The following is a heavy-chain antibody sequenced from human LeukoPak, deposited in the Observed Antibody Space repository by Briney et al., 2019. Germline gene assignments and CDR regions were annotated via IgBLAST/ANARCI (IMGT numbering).Heavy chain of an antibody. V-gene: IGHV3-30*02. CDR3: AKVFDSSGWYGSRNWFDP. J-gene: IGHJ5*02. D-gene: IGHD6-19*01. CDR1: GFTFSSYG. CDR2: IRYDGSNK. Sequence: GGSLRLSCAASGFTFSSYGMHWVRQAPGKGLEWVAFIRYDGSNKYYADSVKGRFTISRDNSKNTLYLQMNSLRAEDTAVYYCAKVFDSSGWYGSRNWFDPWGQGTLVTVSS.